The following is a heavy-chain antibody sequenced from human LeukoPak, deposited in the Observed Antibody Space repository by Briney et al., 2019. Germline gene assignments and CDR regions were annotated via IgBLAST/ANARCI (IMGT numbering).Heavy chain of an antibody. Sequence: KPSETLSLTCTVSGGSISSYYWSWIRQPPGKGREWIGYIYYSGSTNYNPSLKSRVTISVDTSKNQFSLKLSSVTAADTAVYYCARDINDFWSGDAFDIWGQGTMVTVSS. CDR3: ARDINDFWSGDAFDI. D-gene: IGHD3-3*01. CDR1: GGSISSYY. V-gene: IGHV4-59*12. J-gene: IGHJ3*02. CDR2: IYYSGST.